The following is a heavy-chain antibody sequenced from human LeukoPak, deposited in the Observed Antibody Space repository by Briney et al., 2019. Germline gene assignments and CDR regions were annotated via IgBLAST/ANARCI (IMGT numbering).Heavy chain of an antibody. J-gene: IGHJ3*02. V-gene: IGHV3-23*01. CDR3: VKDEVPYNGKYDGFDI. Sequence: PGGSLRLSCAASGFLISDYAMNWVRQAPGKGLEWVSVIGGDGGKPNYADSVKGRFTISRDNRKNTLYLQMNTLRAEDTAVYYCVKDEVPYNGKYDGFDIWGQGTMVTVSP. CDR1: GFLISDYA. D-gene: IGHD1-26*01. CDR2: IGGDGGKP.